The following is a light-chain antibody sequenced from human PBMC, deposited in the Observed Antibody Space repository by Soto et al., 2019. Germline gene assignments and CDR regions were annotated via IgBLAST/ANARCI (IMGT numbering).Light chain of an antibody. V-gene: IGLV1-44*01. J-gene: IGLJ2*01. CDR1: NSNIGSNT. Sequence: QSVLTQPPSASGTPGQRVTISCSGSNSNIGSNTVSWYQQLPGTAPKSLMDSDNQRPSVVPDRISGSRSGTSASLAISGLQSDDEAEYYCAAWEDRLRGRLFGGGTKLTVL. CDR2: SDN. CDR3: AAWEDRLRGRL.